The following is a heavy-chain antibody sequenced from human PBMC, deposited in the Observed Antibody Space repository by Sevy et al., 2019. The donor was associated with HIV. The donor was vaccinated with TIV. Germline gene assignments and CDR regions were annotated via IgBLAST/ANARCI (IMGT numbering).Heavy chain of an antibody. CDR3: ITDPAYRGYDEEVINYYFYGMDV. CDR2: IKSEFDGGAI. Sequence: GESLKISCTASGFTFSSAWMSWVRQAPGKGLEWVGRIKSEFDGGAIDYAAPVKGRFTISREDSKNTVYLQMNSLKTGDTAVYYCITDPAYRGYDEEVINYYFYGMDVWGQGTTVTVSS. J-gene: IGHJ6*02. D-gene: IGHD5-12*01. V-gene: IGHV3-15*01. CDR1: GFTFSSAW.